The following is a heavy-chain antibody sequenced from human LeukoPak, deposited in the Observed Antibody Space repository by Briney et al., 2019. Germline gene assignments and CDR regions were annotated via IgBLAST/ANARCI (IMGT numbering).Heavy chain of an antibody. J-gene: IGHJ5*02. Sequence: GASVTVSCKASGSTFSSYAISWVRQAPGQGLEWMGRIIPILGIANYAQKFQGRVTITADKSTSTAYMELSSLRSEDTAVYYCARQKWLPAPPYNWFDPWGQGTLVTVSS. CDR1: GSTFSSYA. CDR3: ARQKWLPAPPYNWFDP. V-gene: IGHV1-69*04. D-gene: IGHD3-22*01. CDR2: IIPILGIA.